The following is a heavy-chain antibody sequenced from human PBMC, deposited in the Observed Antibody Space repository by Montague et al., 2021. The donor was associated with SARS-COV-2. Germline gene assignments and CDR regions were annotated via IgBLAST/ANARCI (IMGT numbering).Heavy chain of an antibody. J-gene: IGHJ6*01. V-gene: IGHV4-34*01. CDR3: ARGYRSGIGSYYYYCMDV. D-gene: IGHD2-15*01. Sequence: KKNSGGTNYNPSLKGRVTISVDTSKNQFSLRLSSVTAAETAVYYFARGYRSGIGSYYYYCMDVWGQGTMVTV. CDR2: KKNSGGT.